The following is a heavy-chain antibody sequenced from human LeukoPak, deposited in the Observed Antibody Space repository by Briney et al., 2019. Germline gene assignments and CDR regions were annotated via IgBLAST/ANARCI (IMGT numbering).Heavy chain of an antibody. J-gene: IGHJ4*02. D-gene: IGHD2-15*01. V-gene: IGHV3-30*18. CDR3: ANTYCSGGSCRYRDDY. CDR2: ISYDGSNK. Sequence: GRSLRLSCAASGFTFSSYGMHWVRQAPGKGLEWVAVISYDGSNKYYADSVKGRFTISRDNSKNTLYLQMNSLRAEDTAVYYCANTYCSGGSCRYRDDYWGQGTLVTVSS. CDR1: GFTFSSYG.